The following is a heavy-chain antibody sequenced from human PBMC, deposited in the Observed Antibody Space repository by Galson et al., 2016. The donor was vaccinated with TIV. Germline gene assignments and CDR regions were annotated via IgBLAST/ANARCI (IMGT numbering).Heavy chain of an antibody. CDR2: IYYSGST. J-gene: IGHJ1*01. CDR3: ARWADSGSYYDYFQD. D-gene: IGHD1-26*01. V-gene: IGHV4-31*03. Sequence: TLSLTCNVSGGSISNGGYFWSWIRLHPGKGLEWIGNIYYSGSTYYNPSLKSRVTISVDTSQNQFSLILRSGTAADTAVYYCARWADSGSYYDYFQDWGQGTLVTVSS. CDR1: GGSISNGGYF.